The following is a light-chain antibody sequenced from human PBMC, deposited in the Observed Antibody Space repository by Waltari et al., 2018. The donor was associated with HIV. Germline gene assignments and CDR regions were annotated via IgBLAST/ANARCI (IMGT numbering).Light chain of an antibody. J-gene: IGLJ3*02. CDR1: SSAFAASQS. Sequence: QPALTQPPSTSGSPRQSVTISRTGTSSAFAASQSVPWDPQHPGKAPKLMIYEVNKRPSGVPDRFSGSKSANTASLTVSGLQADEEADYYCNSYAGSNNWVFGGGTKLTVL. CDR3: NSYAGSNNWV. V-gene: IGLV2-8*01. CDR2: EVN.